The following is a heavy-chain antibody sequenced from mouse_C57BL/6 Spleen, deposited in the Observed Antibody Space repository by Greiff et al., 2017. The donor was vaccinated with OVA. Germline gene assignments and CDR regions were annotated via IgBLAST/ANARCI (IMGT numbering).Heavy chain of an antibody. CDR3: AREGYDLDY. CDR2: IYPGDGDT. V-gene: IGHV1-82*01. Sequence: VKVVESGPELVKPGASVKISCKASGYAFSSSWMNWVKQRPGKGLEWIGRIYPGDGDTNYNGKFKGKATLTADKSSSTAYMQLSSLTSEDSAVYFCAREGYDLDYWGQGTTLTVSS. CDR1: GYAFSSSW. J-gene: IGHJ2*01. D-gene: IGHD2-2*01.